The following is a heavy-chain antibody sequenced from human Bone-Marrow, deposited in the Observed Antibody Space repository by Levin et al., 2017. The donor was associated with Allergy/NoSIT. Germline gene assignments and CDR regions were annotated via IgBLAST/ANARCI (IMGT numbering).Heavy chain of an antibody. CDR1: GGSISSYY. CDR2: IYYSGST. D-gene: IGHD3-10*01. J-gene: IGHJ2*01. Sequence: SSETLSLTCTVSGGSISSYYWSWIRQPPGKGLEWIGYIYYSGSTNYNPSLKSRVTISVDTSKNQFSLKLSSVTAADTAVYYCARRIHDDGIITMVRGVAGWFDLWGRGTLVTVSS. V-gene: IGHV4-59*08. CDR3: ARRIHDDGIITMVRGVAGWFDL.